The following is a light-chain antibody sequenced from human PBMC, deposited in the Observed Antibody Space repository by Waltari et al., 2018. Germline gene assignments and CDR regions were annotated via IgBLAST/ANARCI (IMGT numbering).Light chain of an antibody. Sequence: AIRMTQSPSSLPASTGDRVTITCRASQVISSYLAWYQQKPGKAPKLLIYAASTLQSGVPSRFSGSGSGTDFTLTISCLQSEDFATYYCQQYYSYPPYTFGQGTKLEIK. CDR1: QVISSY. CDR2: AAS. CDR3: QQYYSYPPYT. J-gene: IGKJ2*01. V-gene: IGKV1-8*01.